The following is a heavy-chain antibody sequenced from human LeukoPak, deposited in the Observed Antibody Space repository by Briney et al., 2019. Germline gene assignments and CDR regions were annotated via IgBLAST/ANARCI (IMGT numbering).Heavy chain of an antibody. Sequence: ASVKVSCKVSGYTLTELSMHWVRQAPGKGLEWMGGFDPEDGETIYAQKFQGRVTMTRDTSTSTVYMELSSLRSEDTAVYYCARASPPRSSWYEESLGYFDYWGQGNLVTVSS. J-gene: IGHJ4*02. CDR1: GYTLTELS. CDR3: ARASPPRSSWYEESLGYFDY. D-gene: IGHD6-13*01. V-gene: IGHV1-24*01. CDR2: FDPEDGET.